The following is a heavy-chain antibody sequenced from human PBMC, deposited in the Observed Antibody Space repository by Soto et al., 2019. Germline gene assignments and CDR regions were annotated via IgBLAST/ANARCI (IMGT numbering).Heavy chain of an antibody. CDR1: GYTFTSYG. J-gene: IGHJ6*02. Sequence: GASVKVSCKASGYTFTSYGISWVRQAPGQGLEWMGWISAYNGNTNYAQKLQGRVTMTTDTSTSTAYMELRSLRSDDTAVYYCARDDVEMATISGIYYYYYGMDVWGQGTTVTVSS. D-gene: IGHD5-12*01. CDR3: ARDDVEMATISGIYYYYYGMDV. CDR2: ISAYNGNT. V-gene: IGHV1-18*01.